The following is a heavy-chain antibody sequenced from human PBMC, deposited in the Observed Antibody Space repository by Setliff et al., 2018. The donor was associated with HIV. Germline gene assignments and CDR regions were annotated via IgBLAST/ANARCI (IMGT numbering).Heavy chain of an antibody. D-gene: IGHD2-15*01. CDR2: IKEDGSEK. CDR3: ARGRMWY. Sequence: HPGGSLRLSCAVAGFSFSNYAMTWVRQAPGKGLEWVANIKEDGSEKYYVDSVKGRFTISRDNAKNSLYLQMNSLRVEDTAVYYCARGRMWYWGQGTLVTVSS. CDR1: GFSFSNYA. J-gene: IGHJ4*02. V-gene: IGHV3-7*01.